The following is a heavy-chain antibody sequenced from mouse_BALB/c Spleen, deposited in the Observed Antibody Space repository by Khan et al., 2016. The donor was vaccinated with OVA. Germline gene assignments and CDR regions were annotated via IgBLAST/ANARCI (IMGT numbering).Heavy chain of an antibody. D-gene: IGHD1-1*01. Sequence: VQLQQPGPELVKPGASVKVSCKASGYSFTDYNMFWVKQSHGKSLEWIGYIDPYNGGTSYNQKFKGKATLTVDKSSSTAFMHHSSLTAEDSAVFYCARTDYYGSSYYFDYWGQGTTLTVSS. CDR2: IDPYNGGT. CDR1: GYSFTDYN. J-gene: IGHJ2*01. CDR3: ARTDYYGSSYYFDY. V-gene: IGHV1S135*01.